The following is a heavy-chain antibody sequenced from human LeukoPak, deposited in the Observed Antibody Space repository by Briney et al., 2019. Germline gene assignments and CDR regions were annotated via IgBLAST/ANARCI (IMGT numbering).Heavy chain of an antibody. Sequence: PGGSLRLSCAASGFTFSSYSMNWVRQAPGKGLEWVSYISSSSTIYYADSVKGRFTISRDNAKNSLYLQMNSLRAEDTAVYYCAREGVYDFWSGYYFDWGQGTLVTVSS. J-gene: IGHJ4*02. CDR3: AREGVYDFWSGYYFD. D-gene: IGHD3-3*01. V-gene: IGHV3-48*04. CDR2: ISSSSTI. CDR1: GFTFSSYS.